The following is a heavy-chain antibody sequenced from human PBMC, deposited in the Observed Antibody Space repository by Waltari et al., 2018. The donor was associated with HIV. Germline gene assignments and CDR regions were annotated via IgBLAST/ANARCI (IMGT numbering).Heavy chain of an antibody. CDR3: ARDYYYWSGAVYGMDV. V-gene: IGHV3-33*01. J-gene: IGHJ6*02. D-gene: IGHD3-3*01. CDR1: GFTFSSHG. CDR2: MLYDGSNK. Sequence: QLQVVGSGGGVVQPVGSLRLACTASGFTFSSHGMHWVSQAPGKGLEWVSVMLYDGSNKYYADSVKGRFTISRDNSKNTLYLQMNSLRAEDTAVYYCARDYYYWSGAVYGMDVWGQGTTVTVSS.